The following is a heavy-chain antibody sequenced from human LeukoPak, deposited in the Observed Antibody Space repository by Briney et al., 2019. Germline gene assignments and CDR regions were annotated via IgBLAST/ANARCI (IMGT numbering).Heavy chain of an antibody. CDR3: ARLSDPCSGGSCYYPDY. CDR1: GFTFSTYG. V-gene: IGHV3-30*02. D-gene: IGHD2-15*01. Sequence: GGSLRLSCAASGFTFSTYGIHWVRQAPGKGLEWVAFIRYDGSNKYYADSVKGRFTISRDNAKNSLYLQMNSLRAEDTAVYYCARLSDPCSGGSCYYPDYWGQGTLVTVSS. CDR2: IRYDGSNK. J-gene: IGHJ4*02.